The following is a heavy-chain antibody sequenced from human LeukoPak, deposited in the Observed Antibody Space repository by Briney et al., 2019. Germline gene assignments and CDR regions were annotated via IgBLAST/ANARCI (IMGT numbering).Heavy chain of an antibody. J-gene: IGHJ6*03. CDR1: GFTFSTYS. CDR2: ISSSGSTI. CDR3: ARWGYCSGGSCYSDSSYYMDV. V-gene: IGHV3-48*04. D-gene: IGHD2-15*01. Sequence: GGSLRLSCAASGFTFSTYSMSWVRQAPGKGLEWVSYISSSGSTIYYADSVKGRFTISRDNAKNSLYLQMNSLRAEDTAVYYCARWGYCSGGSCYSDSSYYMDVWGKGTTVTISS.